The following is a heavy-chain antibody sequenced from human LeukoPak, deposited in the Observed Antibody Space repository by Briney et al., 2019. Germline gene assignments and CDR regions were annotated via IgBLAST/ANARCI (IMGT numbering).Heavy chain of an antibody. Sequence: GRSLRLSCAASGFTFSSYAMHWVRQAPGKGLEWVAVISYDGSNKYYADSVKGRFTISRDNSKNTLYLQMNSLRAEDTAVYYCAAALDGSHGELSRMDVWGQGTTVTVSS. V-gene: IGHV3-30-3*01. CDR1: GFTFSSYA. J-gene: IGHJ6*02. CDR3: AAALDGSHGELSRMDV. CDR2: ISYDGSNK. D-gene: IGHD3-10*01.